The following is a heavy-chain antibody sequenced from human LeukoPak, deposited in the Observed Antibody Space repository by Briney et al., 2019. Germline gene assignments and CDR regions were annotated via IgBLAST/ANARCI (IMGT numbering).Heavy chain of an antibody. D-gene: IGHD5-18*01. J-gene: IGHJ2*01. CDR3: AKDADTATIIYWYFDL. CDR1: GFTLSSFG. Sequence: GRSLRLSCTASGFTLSSFGMHWVRQAPGKGLEWVAVISDDGSNTYYADSAKGRFTISRDNSKNTLYLQLNSLRTEDTAVYYCAKDADTATIIYWYFDLWGRGTLVTVSS. V-gene: IGHV3-30*18. CDR2: ISDDGSNT.